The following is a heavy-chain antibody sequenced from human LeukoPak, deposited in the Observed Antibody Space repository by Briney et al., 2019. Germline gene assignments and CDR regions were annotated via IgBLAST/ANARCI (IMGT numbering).Heavy chain of an antibody. D-gene: IGHD1-26*01. CDR1: GFTFSSYS. CDR3: ASGNSGATPKPGYFQH. V-gene: IGHV3-21*01. Sequence: GGSLRLSCAASGFTFSSYSMNWVRQAPGKGLEWVSSISSSSSYIYYADSVKGRFTISRDNAKNSLYLQMNSLRAEDTAVYYCASGNSGATPKPGYFQHWGQGTLVTVSS. J-gene: IGHJ1*01. CDR2: ISSSSSYI.